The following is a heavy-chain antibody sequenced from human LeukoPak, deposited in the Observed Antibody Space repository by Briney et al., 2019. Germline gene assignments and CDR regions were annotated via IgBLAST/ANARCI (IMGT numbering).Heavy chain of an antibody. CDR1: GFTFSSYA. J-gene: IGHJ4*02. Sequence: PGGSLRLSSAASGFTFSSYAMSWVRQAPGKGLEWVSAISGSGGSTYYADSVKGRFTISRDNSKNTLYLQMNSLRAEDTAVYYCAKQVTSLGLPPGIFDYWGQGTLVTVSS. CDR2: ISGSGGST. CDR3: AKQVTSLGLPPGIFDY. D-gene: IGHD1-14*01. V-gene: IGHV3-23*01.